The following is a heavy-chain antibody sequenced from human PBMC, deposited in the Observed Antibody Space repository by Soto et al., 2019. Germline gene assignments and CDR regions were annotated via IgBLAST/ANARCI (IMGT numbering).Heavy chain of an antibody. V-gene: IGHV2-5*01. CDR2: IYWNDDK. CDR3: AHTWGLPFDY. CDR1: GFSLRTTGVG. J-gene: IGHJ4*02. Sequence: QITLKESGPTLVEPTQTLTLTCTYSGFSLRTTGVGVGWIRQPPGKALEWLGIIYWNDDKRYSPSLKNRFTRTSDNAKSKVVRTITNMDPVDTATYYCAHTWGLPFDYWGQGTLVIVSS. D-gene: IGHD3-16*01.